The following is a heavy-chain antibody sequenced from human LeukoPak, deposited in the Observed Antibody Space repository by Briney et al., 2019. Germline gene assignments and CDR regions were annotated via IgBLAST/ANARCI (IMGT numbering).Heavy chain of an antibody. CDR3: ARDIRGYNPFDY. J-gene: IGHJ4*02. CDR1: GFTVSSNY. D-gene: IGHD5-24*01. Sequence: GGSLRLSCAASGFTVSSNYMSWVRQAPGKGLKWVSVIYSGGRTNYADSVKGRFTISRDNSKNTLYLQMNSLRAEDTAVYYCARDIRGYNPFDYWGQGTLVTVSS. V-gene: IGHV3-66*01. CDR2: IYSGGRT.